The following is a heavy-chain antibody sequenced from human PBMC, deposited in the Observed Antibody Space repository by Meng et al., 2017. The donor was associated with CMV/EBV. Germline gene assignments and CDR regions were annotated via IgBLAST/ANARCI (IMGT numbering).Heavy chain of an antibody. CDR1: GFTFGYYV. CDR3: AYKTYREDSSSWGPFDY. CDR2: IRSKAYGGTT. Sequence: GESLKISCTASGFTFGYYVMSWVRQAPGKGLEWVGFIRSKAYGGTTEYAASVKGRFTISRDDSKSINYLQMNSLRAEDTAVYYCAYKTYREDSSSWGPFDYWGQGTLVTVSS. D-gene: IGHD6-13*01. V-gene: IGHV3-49*02. J-gene: IGHJ4*02.